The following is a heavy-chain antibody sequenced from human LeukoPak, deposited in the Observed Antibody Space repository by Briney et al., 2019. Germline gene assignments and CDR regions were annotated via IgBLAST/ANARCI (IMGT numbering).Heavy chain of an antibody. CDR3: ARGSPSYDYVWGSYRYPYYFDY. Sequence: SETLSLTCAVYGGSFSGYYWSWIRQPRGKGLEWMGEINHSGSTNYNPSLKSRVTISVDTSKNQFSLKLSSVTAADTAVYYCARGSPSYDYVWGSYRYPYYFDYWGQGTLVTVSS. D-gene: IGHD3-16*02. V-gene: IGHV4-34*01. CDR2: INHSGST. J-gene: IGHJ4*02. CDR1: GGSFSGYY.